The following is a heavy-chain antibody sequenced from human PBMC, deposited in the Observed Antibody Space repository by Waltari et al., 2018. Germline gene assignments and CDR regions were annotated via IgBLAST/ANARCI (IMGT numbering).Heavy chain of an antibody. D-gene: IGHD2-21*01. CDR1: GFPFRRYG. CDR2: VRLDGSNA. J-gene: IGHJ4*02. V-gene: IGHV3-30*02. Sequence: QVQLVESGGGVVQPGGSLGLSWAESGFPFRRYGMHWVRQAPGKGLEWVAFVRLDGSNADYADSVKGRFTISRDNSKNTLYLQMNSLRVEDTAVYYCAIQCGGGCYQDYWGQGTLVTVSS. CDR3: AIQCGGGCYQDY.